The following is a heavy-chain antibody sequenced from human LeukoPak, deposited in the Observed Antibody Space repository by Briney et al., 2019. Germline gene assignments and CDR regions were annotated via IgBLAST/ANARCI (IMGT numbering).Heavy chain of an antibody. D-gene: IGHD3-22*01. CDR2: IYYSGST. Sequence: PSETLSLTCTVSSGSISSSYCWGWIRQPPGKGLEWIGSIYYSGSTYYNPSLKSRVTISVDTSKNQFSLKLSSVTAADTAVYYCAREHDSSGYYNGDFDYWGQGTLVTVSS. V-gene: IGHV4-39*07. CDR1: SGSISSSYC. J-gene: IGHJ4*02. CDR3: AREHDSSGYYNGDFDY.